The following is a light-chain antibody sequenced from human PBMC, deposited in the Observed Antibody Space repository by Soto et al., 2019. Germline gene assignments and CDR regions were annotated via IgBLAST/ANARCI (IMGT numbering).Light chain of an antibody. CDR2: GAS. CDR3: QQYNNWSIT. CDR1: QSVSSN. V-gene: IGKV3-15*01. Sequence: EIVMTQSPATLSASTGERATLSCRASQSVSSNLAWYQQKPGQAPRLLSYGASTSANGIPDRFSGSGSGTEFTLTISSLQSADFAVYYCQQYNNWSITFGGGTKVEIK. J-gene: IGKJ4*01.